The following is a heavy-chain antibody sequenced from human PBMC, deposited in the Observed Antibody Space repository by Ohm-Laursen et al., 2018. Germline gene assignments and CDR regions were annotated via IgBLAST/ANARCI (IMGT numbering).Heavy chain of an antibody. V-gene: IGHV3-9*01. J-gene: IGHJ6*02. CDR2: ISWNSGSI. CDR3: AKDRRIFGVVITSMRGMDV. Sequence: SLRLSCAASGFTFDDYAMHWVRQAPGKDLEWVSGISWNSGSIGYADSVKGRFTISRDNAKNSLYLQMNSLRAEDTALYYCAKDRRIFGVVITSMRGMDVWGQGTTVTVSS. CDR1: GFTFDDYA. D-gene: IGHD3-3*01.